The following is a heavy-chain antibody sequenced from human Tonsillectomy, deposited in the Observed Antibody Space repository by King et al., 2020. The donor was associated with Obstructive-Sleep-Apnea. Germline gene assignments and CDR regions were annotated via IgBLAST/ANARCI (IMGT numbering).Heavy chain of an antibody. V-gene: IGHV3-73*01. J-gene: IGHJ4*02. CDR3: LRQTDRCNDY. CDR1: GFTFDDSH. D-gene: IGHD2-15*01. Sequence: VQLVESGGGLVQPGGSLKLSCAASGFTFDDSHMHWVRQASGKGLEWIGHIRSRRDNYATAYAASVNGRFSISRDHTKSTAYLQMNSLTNEDTAVYYCLRQTDRCNDYWGQGTRVTVSS. CDR2: IRSRRDNYAT.